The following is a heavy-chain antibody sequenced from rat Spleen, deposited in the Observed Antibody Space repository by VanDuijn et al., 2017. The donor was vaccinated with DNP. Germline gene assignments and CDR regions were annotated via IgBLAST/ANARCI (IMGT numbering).Heavy chain of an antibody. CDR3: ARDDYGSYGAMDP. J-gene: IGHJ4*01. CDR2: ISYDGGST. V-gene: IGHV5-20*01. CDR1: GFTFSDYY. Sequence: EVQLVESGGGLVQPGRSLKLSCAASGFTFSDYYMAWVRQAPTKGLEWVAYISYDGGSTNYGDSVKGRFTISRDNAKSNLYLQMNSLRSEDMATYYCARDDYGSYGAMDPWGQGTSVTVSS. D-gene: IGHD1-3*01.